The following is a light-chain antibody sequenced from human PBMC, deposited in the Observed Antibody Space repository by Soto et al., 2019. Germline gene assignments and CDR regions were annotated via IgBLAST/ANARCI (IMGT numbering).Light chain of an antibody. V-gene: IGLV2-14*01. CDR3: SSYASSNTGV. CDR2: AVS. CDR1: SSDVGDYSY. J-gene: IGLJ3*02. Sequence: QSALTQPASVSGSPGQSITISCTGTSSDVGDYSYVSWYQQHPGKAPKVLIYAVSNRPSGVSHRFSGSKSGNTAFLTISGLQAEDEADYYCSSYASSNTGVFGGGTKLTVL.